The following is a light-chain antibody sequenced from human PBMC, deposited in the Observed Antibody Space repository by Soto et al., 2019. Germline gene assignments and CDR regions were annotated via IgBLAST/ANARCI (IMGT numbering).Light chain of an antibody. J-gene: IGLJ1*01. CDR2: GHS. CDR1: SSNIGAAYD. Sequence: QSVLTQPPSVSGAPGQRVTISCTGSSSNIGAAYDVYWYQQLPGTAPRLLIYGHSNRPSRVPDRFSDSKSGTSASLAITGLQAEDEADYYCQSYDSSLSGYVFGTGTKVTVL. V-gene: IGLV1-40*01. CDR3: QSYDSSLSGYV.